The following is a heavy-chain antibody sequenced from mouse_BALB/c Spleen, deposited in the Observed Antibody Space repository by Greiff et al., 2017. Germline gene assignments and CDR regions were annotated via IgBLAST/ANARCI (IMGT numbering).Heavy chain of an antibody. Sequence: EVQLVESGPGLVKPSQSLSLTCSVSGYSITSGYFWYWIRQFPGNKLEWMSYISYDGSNNYNPSLKNRISITRDTSKNQFFLKLNSVTTEDTATYCCARDDYYCSSYAMDYWGQGTSVTVSS. CDR1: GYSITSGYF. J-gene: IGHJ4*01. CDR2: ISYDGSN. CDR3: ARDDYYCSSYAMDY. D-gene: IGHD1-1*01. V-gene: IGHV3-6*02.